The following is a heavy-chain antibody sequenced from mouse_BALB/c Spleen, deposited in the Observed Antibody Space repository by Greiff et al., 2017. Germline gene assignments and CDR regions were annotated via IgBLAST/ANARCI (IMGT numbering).Heavy chain of an antibody. CDR1: GDSITSGY. Sequence: EVKLVESGPSLVKPSQTLSLTCSVTGDSITSGYWNWIRKFPGNKLEYMGYISYSGSTYYNPSLKSRISITRDTSKNQYYLQLNSVTTEDTATYYCARGLTGRAWFAYWGQGTLVTVSA. CDR3: ARGLTGRAWFAY. CDR2: ISYSGST. V-gene: IGHV3-8*02. D-gene: IGHD4-1*01. J-gene: IGHJ3*01.